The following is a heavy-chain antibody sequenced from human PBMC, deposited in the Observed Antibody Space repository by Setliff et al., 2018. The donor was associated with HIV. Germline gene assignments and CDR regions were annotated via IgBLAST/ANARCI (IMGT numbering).Heavy chain of an antibody. CDR1: GAFFNDYY. J-gene: IGHJ4*02. D-gene: IGHD3-9*01. CDR3: ARGPNFDWELPYDY. V-gene: IGHV4-34*01. CDR2: SYHNGTT. Sequence: SETLSLTCAVYGAFFNDYYWSWIRQTPGKGLEWIGESYHNGTTNYNPSLKSRITISVDTSKMQFSLNMSPLTAADTAVYYCARGPNFDWELPYDYWGQGTQVTVSS.